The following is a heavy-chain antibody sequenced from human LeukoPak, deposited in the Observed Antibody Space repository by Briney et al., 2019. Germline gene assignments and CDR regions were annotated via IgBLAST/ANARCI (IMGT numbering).Heavy chain of an antibody. V-gene: IGHV4-59*01. CDR2: IYYRGTT. J-gene: IGHJ4*02. CDR1: GGSTSDYY. Sequence: SETLSLTCTVSGGSTSDYYWNWLRQPPGKGLEGIGYIYYRGTTNYNPSLNSRVTISLDSSKNQFSLRLNSVTAADTAIYYCARGPPRTGRERFFDYWGQGTLVSVSS. D-gene: IGHD1-1*01. CDR3: ARGPPRTGRERFFDY.